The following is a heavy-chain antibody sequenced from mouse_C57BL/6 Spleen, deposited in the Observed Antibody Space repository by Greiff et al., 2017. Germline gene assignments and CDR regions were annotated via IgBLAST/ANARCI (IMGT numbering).Heavy chain of an antibody. Sequence: VQLQQSGPELVEPGASVKISCKASGYAFSSSWMNWVKQRPGKGLEWIGRIYPGDGDTNYNGKFKGKATLTSDKSSSTAYMQLSRLTSEDSAVYYCASWCYYGNYHVLDYWGQGTTLTVSS. V-gene: IGHV1-82*01. J-gene: IGHJ2*01. D-gene: IGHD2-1*01. CDR3: ASWCYYGNYHVLDY. CDR2: IYPGDGDT. CDR1: GYAFSSSW.